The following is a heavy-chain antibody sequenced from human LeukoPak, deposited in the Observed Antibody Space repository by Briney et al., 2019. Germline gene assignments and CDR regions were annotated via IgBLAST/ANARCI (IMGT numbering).Heavy chain of an antibody. CDR2: IYTNGGA. CDR1: GGSVTSGNYY. J-gene: IGHJ4*02. Sequence: PSETLSLTCTVSGGSVTSGNYYWNWIRRPAGKGLEWIGRIYTNGGASYNPSLKSRVTISIDASKNQFSLKLSSVTAADTAVYYCAREPPGYWGQGILVTVSS. CDR3: AREPPGY. V-gene: IGHV4-61*02.